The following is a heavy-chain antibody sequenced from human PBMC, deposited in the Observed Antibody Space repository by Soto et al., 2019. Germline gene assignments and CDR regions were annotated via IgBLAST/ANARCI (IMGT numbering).Heavy chain of an antibody. V-gene: IGHV1-69*13. CDR1: GGTFSSYA. Sequence: SVKVSCKASGGTFSSYAIGWVRQAPGQGLEWMGGIIPIFGTANYAQKFQGRVTITADESTSTAYMEMSSLRSEDTAVYYYARDMSTVTTHGMDVWGQGTTVTVSS. CDR3: ARDMSTVTTHGMDV. CDR2: IIPIFGTA. D-gene: IGHD4-4*01. J-gene: IGHJ6*02.